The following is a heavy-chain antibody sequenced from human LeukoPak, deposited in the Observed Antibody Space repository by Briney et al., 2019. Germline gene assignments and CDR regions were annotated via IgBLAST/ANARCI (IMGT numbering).Heavy chain of an antibody. CDR2: IYYSGST. V-gene: IGHV4-61*10. J-gene: IGHJ4*02. D-gene: IGHD2-21*01. Sequence: PSETLSLTCTVSGGSISSGSYYWSWIRQPAGKGLEWIGYIYYSGSTNYNPSLKSRVTISVDTSKSQFSLKLSSVTAADTAVYYCARGVVIAPQTFDYWGQGTLVIVSS. CDR1: GGSISSGSYY. CDR3: ARGVVIAPQTFDY.